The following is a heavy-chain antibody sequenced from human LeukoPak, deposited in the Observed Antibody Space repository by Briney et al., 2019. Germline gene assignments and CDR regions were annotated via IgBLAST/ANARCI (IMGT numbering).Heavy chain of an antibody. J-gene: IGHJ3*01. D-gene: IGHD2-2*01. CDR3: AKRPSSSTSNSASAFDV. CDR2: ITTSSDT. V-gene: IGHV3-23*01. CDR1: GFTFSGHA. Sequence: PGGSLRLSCATSGFTFSGHAMAWVRQTPGKGLQWVPGITTSSDTYYADSVKGRFTVSRDNSKSTLYLEMNSLRDEDTAVYHCAKRPSSSTSNSASAFDVWGQGTMVTVSS.